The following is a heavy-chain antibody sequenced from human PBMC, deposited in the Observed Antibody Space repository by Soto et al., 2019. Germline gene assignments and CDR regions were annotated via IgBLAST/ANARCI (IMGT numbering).Heavy chain of an antibody. J-gene: IGHJ4*02. Sequence: PSETLSLTCTVSGVSITSYFWSWIRQTPGKGLDWIGSISFSGATYSNPSLKGRAALSVDKSKNQFSLRLSSVTAADTAVYYFAREVRGGFTGIFDQWGRGSRVTVSS. CDR3: AREVRGGFTGIFDQ. D-gene: IGHD2-15*01. CDR2: ISFSGAT. V-gene: IGHV4-59*12. CDR1: GVSITSYF.